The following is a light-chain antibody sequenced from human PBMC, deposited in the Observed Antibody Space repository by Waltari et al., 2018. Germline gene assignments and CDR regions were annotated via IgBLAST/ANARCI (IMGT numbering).Light chain of an antibody. CDR1: TGAVTSGFY. J-gene: IGLJ3*02. Sequence: QTVVTQESSLTVSPGGTVTLTCASSTGAVTSGFYPSWFQQKPGQPPRALIYSTNNKHSWTPARFSGSLLGGKAALTLSGVQVEDEAEYYCLLYYGGAQVFGGGTKLTVL. V-gene: IGLV7-43*01. CDR3: LLYYGGAQV. CDR2: STN.